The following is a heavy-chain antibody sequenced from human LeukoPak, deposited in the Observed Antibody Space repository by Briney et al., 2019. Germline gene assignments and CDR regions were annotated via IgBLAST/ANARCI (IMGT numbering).Heavy chain of an antibody. J-gene: IGHJ5*02. D-gene: IGHD3-22*01. CDR3: ARDSDDSSGYYHWFDP. Sequence: ASVKVSCKASGDTFTSYYMHWVRQAPGQVLEWMGIFNPSGGSTSYAQKFQGRVTMTRDTSTSTVYMELSSLRSEDTAVYYCARDSDDSSGYYHWFDPWGQGTLVTVSS. V-gene: IGHV1-46*01. CDR2: FNPSGGST. CDR1: GDTFTSYY.